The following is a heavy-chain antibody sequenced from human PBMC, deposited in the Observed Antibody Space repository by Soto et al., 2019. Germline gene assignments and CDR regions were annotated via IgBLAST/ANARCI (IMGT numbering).Heavy chain of an antibody. CDR2: ISGNGGST. CDR3: AKPAPSGSSTYFYFFDY. CDR1: GFAFSSYA. D-gene: IGHD2-2*01. J-gene: IGHJ4*02. Sequence: GGSLRLSCAASGFAFSSYAMSWVRQAPGKGLEWVSAISGNGGSTYYADSVKGRFTISRDNSRGTLSLQMNSLRAEDTAVYYCAKPAPSGSSTYFYFFDYWGQGTLVPVSS. V-gene: IGHV3-23*01.